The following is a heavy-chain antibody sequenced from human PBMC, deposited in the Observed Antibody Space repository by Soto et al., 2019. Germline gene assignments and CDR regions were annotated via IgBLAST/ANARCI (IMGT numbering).Heavy chain of an antibody. Sequence: GESLKISCKGSGYSFTSYWIGWVRQMPGKGLEWMGIIYPGDSDTRYSPSFQGQVTISADKSISTAYLQWSSLKASDTAMYYCAILGLYGSGTTVAFDIWGQGTMVTVSS. CDR3: AILGLYGSGTTVAFDI. J-gene: IGHJ3*02. V-gene: IGHV5-51*01. D-gene: IGHD3-10*01. CDR2: IYPGDSDT. CDR1: GYSFTSYW.